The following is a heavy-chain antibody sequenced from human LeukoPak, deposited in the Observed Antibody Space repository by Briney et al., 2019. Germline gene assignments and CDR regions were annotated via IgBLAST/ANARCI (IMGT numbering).Heavy chain of an antibody. J-gene: IGHJ5*02. D-gene: IGHD3-10*01. Sequence: ASVKVSCKVSGYTLTELSMHWVRPAPGKGLEWMGGFDPEDGETIYAQKFQGRVTMTEDTSTDTAYMELSSLRSEDTAVYYCATGGGYYGSGSYYKFNWFDPWGQGTLVTVSS. CDR3: ATGGGYYGSGSYYKFNWFDP. CDR1: GYTLTELS. CDR2: FDPEDGET. V-gene: IGHV1-24*01.